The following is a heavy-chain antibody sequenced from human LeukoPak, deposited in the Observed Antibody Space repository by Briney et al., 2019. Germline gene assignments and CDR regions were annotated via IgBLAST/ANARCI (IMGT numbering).Heavy chain of an antibody. D-gene: IGHD6-19*01. V-gene: IGHV3-23*01. CDR1: GFTFSICA. Sequence: GGSLRLSCAASGFTFSICAMTWVRQAPGRGLEWVSAISGSGGYTYYAGSVKGRFTISRDNSKNTVYLQINSLRAEDTAVYYCARGYGSDWYVLYWGQGTLVTVSS. J-gene: IGHJ4*02. CDR3: ARGYGSDWYVLY. CDR2: ISGSGGYT.